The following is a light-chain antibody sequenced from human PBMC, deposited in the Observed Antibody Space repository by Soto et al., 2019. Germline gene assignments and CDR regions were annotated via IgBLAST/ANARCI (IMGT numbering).Light chain of an antibody. V-gene: IGLV2-14*01. J-gene: IGLJ1*01. Sequence: QSVLTQPASVSGSPGQSITISCTGTSSDVGGYNYVSWYQQHPGKAPKLMIYDVSTRPSGVSNRFSGSMSGNTASLTISGLQAEDEADYYCSSYTSTSTFFGTGTKVTVL. CDR2: DVS. CDR3: SSYTSTSTF. CDR1: SSDVGGYNY.